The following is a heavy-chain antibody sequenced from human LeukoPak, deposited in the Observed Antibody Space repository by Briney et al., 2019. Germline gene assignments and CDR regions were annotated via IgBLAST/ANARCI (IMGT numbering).Heavy chain of an antibody. CDR1: GYSFIGYY. J-gene: IGHJ4*02. V-gene: IGHV1-46*01. CDR2: INPSGGST. Sequence: ASVKVSCKASGYSFIGYYMHWVRQAPGQGLEWMGIINPSGGSTSYAQKFQGRVTMTRDTSTSTVYMELSSLRSEDTAVYYCARGRDNRWEIDYWGQGTLVTVSS. CDR3: ARGRDNRWEIDY. D-gene: IGHD5-24*01.